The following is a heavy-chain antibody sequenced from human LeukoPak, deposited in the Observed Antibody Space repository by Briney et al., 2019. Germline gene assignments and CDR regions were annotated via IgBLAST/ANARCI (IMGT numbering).Heavy chain of an antibody. CDR3: ARAPSSWKLQD. D-gene: IGHD1-26*01. J-gene: IGHJ4*02. V-gene: IGHV5-51*01. CDR1: AYSFNNYW. CDR2: IYTDDSDT. Sequence: GESLKISCKGSAYSFNNYWIGWVRQMPGKGLEWMGIIYTDDSDTRYSPSFQGQVTISADKSISTAYLQWSSLKASDTAMYYCARAPSSWKLQDWGQGALVTVSS.